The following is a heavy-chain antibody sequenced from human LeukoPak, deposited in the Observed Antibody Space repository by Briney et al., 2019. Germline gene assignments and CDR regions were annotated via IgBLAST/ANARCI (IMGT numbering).Heavy chain of an antibody. D-gene: IGHD3-3*01. CDR1: GGSFSNYG. V-gene: IGHV1-69*04. CDR2: IIPIVGTA. CDR3: ARDPVPVFGVVSPQMDV. J-gene: IGHJ6*04. Sequence: GASVKVSCKAIGGSFSNYGISWVRQAPGQGLEWMGRIIPIVGTANYAQKFQGRVTISADKGRSTAYMELSSLRSEDTAVYYCARDPVPVFGVVSPQMDVWGKGTTVTVSS.